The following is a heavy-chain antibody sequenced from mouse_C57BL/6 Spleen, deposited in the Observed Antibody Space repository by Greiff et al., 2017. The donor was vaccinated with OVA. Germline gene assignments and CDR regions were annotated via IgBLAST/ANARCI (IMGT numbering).Heavy chain of an antibody. D-gene: IGHD1-1*01. J-gene: IGHJ3*01. V-gene: IGHV1-80*01. Sequence: QVQLKQSGAELVKPGASVKISCKASGYAFSSYWMNWVKQRPGKGLEWIGQIYPGDGDTNYNGKFKGKATLTADKSSSTAYMQLSSLTSEDSAVYFCARKGLGITTVEGFGYWGQGTLVTVSA. CDR1: GYAFSSYW. CDR2: IYPGDGDT. CDR3: ARKGLGITTVEGFGY.